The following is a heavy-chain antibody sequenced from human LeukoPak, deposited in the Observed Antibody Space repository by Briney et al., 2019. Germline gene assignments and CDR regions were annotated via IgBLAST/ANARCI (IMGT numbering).Heavy chain of an antibody. D-gene: IGHD3-10*01. CDR2: ILHFFGIA. CDR1: GRTFSSYA. CDR3: ARGGYYYGSASPPNWFDP. J-gene: IGHJ5*02. Sequence: GPTVRVSCKASGRTFSSYAISWVPQAPGQGLASGGRILHFFGIAHYAEEFQGRVTITADKSTSPAYIELSSLRSEDTAVYYCARGGYYYGSASPPNWFDPWGQGTLVTVSS. V-gene: IGHV1-69*04.